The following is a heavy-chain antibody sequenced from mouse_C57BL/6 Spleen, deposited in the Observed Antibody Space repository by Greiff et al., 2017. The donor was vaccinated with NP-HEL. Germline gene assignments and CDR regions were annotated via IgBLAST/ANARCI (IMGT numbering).Heavy chain of an antibody. V-gene: IGHV1-22*01. D-gene: IGHD3-3*01. J-gene: IGHJ4*01. Sequence: EVQLQQSGPELVKPGASVKMSCKASGYTFTDYNMHWVKQSHGKSLEWIGYINPNNGGTSYNQKFKGKATLTVNKSSSTAYMELRSLTSEDSAVYYCATAPSGTDYAMDYWGQGTSVTVSS. CDR1: GYTFTDYN. CDR2: INPNNGGT. CDR3: ATAPSGTDYAMDY.